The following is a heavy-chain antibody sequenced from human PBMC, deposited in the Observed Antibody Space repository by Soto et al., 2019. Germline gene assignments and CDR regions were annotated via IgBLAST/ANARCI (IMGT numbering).Heavy chain of an antibody. CDR3: AKRMMYYYDSSGYSFFDY. J-gene: IGHJ4*02. V-gene: IGHV3-23*01. D-gene: IGHD3-22*01. CDR2: ISGSGGST. CDR1: GFTLSSYA. Sequence: PGGSLRLSCAASGFTLSSYAMSWVRQAPGKGLEWVSAISGSGGSTYYADSVKGRFTISRDNSKNTLYLQMNSLRAEDTAVYYCAKRMMYYYDSSGYSFFDYWGQGTLVTVSS.